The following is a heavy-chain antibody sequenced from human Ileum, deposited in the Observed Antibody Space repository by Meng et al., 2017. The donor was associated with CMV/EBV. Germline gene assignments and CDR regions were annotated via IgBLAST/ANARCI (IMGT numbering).Heavy chain of an antibody. V-gene: IGHV6-1*01. D-gene: IGHD6-13*01. CDR1: GDSVSSTTVT. CDR3: VRLTGNSWLDY. CDR2: TYYRSKWFN. Sequence: QVWLQQSGQGLVKTSQPLFLTWAISGDSVSSTTVTWNWIRQSPSRGLEWLGRTYYRSKWFNDYALSVRGRITINPDISKNQLSLQLNSVTPEDTAVYYCVRLTGNSWLDYWGRGTLVTVSS. J-gene: IGHJ4*02.